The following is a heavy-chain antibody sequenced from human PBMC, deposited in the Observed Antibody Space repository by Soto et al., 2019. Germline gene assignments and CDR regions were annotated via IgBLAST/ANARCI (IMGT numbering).Heavy chain of an antibody. V-gene: IGHV1-18*01. D-gene: IGHD3-10*01. CDR1: GYTFTSYG. J-gene: IGHJ3*02. CDR2: ISAYNGNT. CDR3: ARDYRGGMVRGVTAFDI. Sequence: ASVKVSCKASGYTFTSYGISWVRQAPGQGLEWMGWISAYNGNTNYAQKLQGRVTMTTDTSTSTAYMELRSLRSDDTAVYYCARDYRGGMVRGVTAFDIWGQGTMVTVSS.